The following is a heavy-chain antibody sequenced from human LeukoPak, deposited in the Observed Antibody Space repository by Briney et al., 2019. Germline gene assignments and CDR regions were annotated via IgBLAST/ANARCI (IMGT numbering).Heavy chain of an antibody. J-gene: IGHJ4*02. CDR1: GGSFSGYY. D-gene: IGHD2-21*02. Sequence: SETLSLTCAVYGGSFSGYYWSWIRQPPGKGLEWIGEINHSGSTNYSPSLKSRVTISVDTSKNQFSLKLSSVTAADTAVYYCARDPRAYCGGDCDYFDYWGQGTLVTVSS. CDR3: ARDPRAYCGGDCDYFDY. CDR2: INHSGST. V-gene: IGHV4-34*01.